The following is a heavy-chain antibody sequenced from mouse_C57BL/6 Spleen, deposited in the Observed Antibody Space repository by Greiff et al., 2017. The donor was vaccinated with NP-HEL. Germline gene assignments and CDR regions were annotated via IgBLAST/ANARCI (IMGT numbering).Heavy chain of an antibody. J-gene: IGHJ2*01. CDR1: GFTFSSYA. V-gene: IGHV5-4*01. CDR3: AREKDWSVVGFDY. Sequence: DVMLVESGGSLVKPGGSLKLSCAASGFTFSSYAMSWVRQTPEKRLEWVATISDGGSYTYYPDNVKGRFTISRDNAKNNLYLQMSQLKSEDTAMYYCAREKDWSVVGFDYWGQGTTLTASS. D-gene: IGHD1-1*01. CDR2: ISDGGSYT.